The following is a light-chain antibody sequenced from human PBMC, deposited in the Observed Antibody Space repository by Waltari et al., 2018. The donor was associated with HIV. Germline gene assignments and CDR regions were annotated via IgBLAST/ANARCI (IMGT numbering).Light chain of an antibody. CDR3: SSYTGASTPWV. Sequence: QSALTQPASVSGSPGQSITISCTGTNSDVGRYNHVPWYQQPPGKAPTLMIYEVSNRPSGISNRFSGYKSGNTASLTISGLQAEDEADYYCSSYTGASTPWVFGGGTKLTVL. CDR1: NSDVGRYNH. CDR2: EVS. J-gene: IGLJ3*02. V-gene: IGLV2-14*01.